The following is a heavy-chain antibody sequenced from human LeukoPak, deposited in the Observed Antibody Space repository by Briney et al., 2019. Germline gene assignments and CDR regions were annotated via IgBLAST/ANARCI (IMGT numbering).Heavy chain of an antibody. CDR1: GGSIRSGSYY. CDR3: AREAQGSTVYYYYMDV. Sequence: SETLSLTCTVSGGSIRSGSYYWSWIRQPAGKGLEWIGRINTSGSTNYNPSLKSRVTMSVDMSKNQFSLKLGSVTAADTAVYYCAREAQGSTVYYYYMDVWGKGTTVTVSS. V-gene: IGHV4-61*02. CDR2: INTSGST. J-gene: IGHJ6*03. D-gene: IGHD1-26*01.